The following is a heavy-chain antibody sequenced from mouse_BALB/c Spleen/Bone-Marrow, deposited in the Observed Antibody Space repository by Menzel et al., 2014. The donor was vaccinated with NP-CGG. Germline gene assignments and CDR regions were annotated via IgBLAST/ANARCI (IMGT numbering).Heavy chain of an antibody. V-gene: IGHV2-9*02. D-gene: IGHD2-1*01. Sequence: VMLVESGPGLVAPSQSLSITCTVSGFSLTSYGVHWVRRPPGKGLEWLGVIWAGGSTNYNSALMSRLSISKDNSKSQVFLKMNSLQTDDTAMYYCASYGNYFDYWGQGTTLTVSS. CDR2: IWAGGST. CDR1: GFSLTSYG. J-gene: IGHJ2*01. CDR3: ASYGNYFDY.